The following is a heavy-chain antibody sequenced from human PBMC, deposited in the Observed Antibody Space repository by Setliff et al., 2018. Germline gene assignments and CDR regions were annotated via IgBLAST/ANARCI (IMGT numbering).Heavy chain of an antibody. V-gene: IGHV3-23*01. Sequence: QPGGSLRLSCAASGLTFSSYAMSWVRQAPGRGLEWVSAISGSGGSTYYADSVEGRFTISRDNSKNTLYLQMNSLRAEDTAVYYCAAVTRLLAYWGQGTLVTVSS. CDR1: GLTFSSYA. CDR3: AAVTRLLAY. D-gene: IGHD4-4*01. J-gene: IGHJ4*02. CDR2: ISGSGGST.